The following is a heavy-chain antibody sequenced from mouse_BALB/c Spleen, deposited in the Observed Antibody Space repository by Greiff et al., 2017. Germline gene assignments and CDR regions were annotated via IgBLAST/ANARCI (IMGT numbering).Heavy chain of an antibody. D-gene: IGHD2-14*01. CDR3: ARGDYYRYTYYAMDY. Sequence: EVQLVESGGGLVQPGGSLKLSCAASGFTFSSYGMSWVRQTPDKRLELVATINSNGGSTYYPDSVKGRFTISRDNAKNTLYLQMSSLKSEDTAMYYCARGDYYRYTYYAMDYWGQGTSVTVSS. CDR1: GFTFSSYG. J-gene: IGHJ4*01. V-gene: IGHV5-6-3*01. CDR2: INSNGGST.